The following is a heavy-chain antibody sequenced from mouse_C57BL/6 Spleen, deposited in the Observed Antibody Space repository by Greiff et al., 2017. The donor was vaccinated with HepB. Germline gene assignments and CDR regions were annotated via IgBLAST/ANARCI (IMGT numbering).Heavy chain of an antibody. CDR2: ISDGGSYT. V-gene: IGHV5-4*01. CDR1: GFTFSSYA. Sequence: EVQVVESGGGLVKPGGSLKLSCAASGFTFSSYAMSWVRQTPEKRLEWVATISDGGSYTYYPDNVKGRFTISRDNAKNNLYLQMSHLKSEDTAMYYCARDDYYGSSYYAMDYWGQGTSVTVSS. J-gene: IGHJ4*01. CDR3: ARDDYYGSSYYAMDY. D-gene: IGHD1-1*01.